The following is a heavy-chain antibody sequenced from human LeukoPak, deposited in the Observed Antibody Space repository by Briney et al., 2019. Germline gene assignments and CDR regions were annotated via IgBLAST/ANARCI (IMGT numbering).Heavy chain of an antibody. CDR3: GGVPPPPITMVRGVIPDWFDP. J-gene: IGHJ5*02. CDR1: GGTFSSYA. V-gene: IGHV1-69*01. Sequence: ASVKVSCKASGGTFSSYAISWVRQAPGQGLEWMGGIIPIFGTANYAQKFQGRVTITAGESTSTAYMELSSLRSEETAVYYCGGVPPPPITMVRGVIPDWFDPWGQGTLVTVSS. D-gene: IGHD3-10*01. CDR2: IIPIFGTA.